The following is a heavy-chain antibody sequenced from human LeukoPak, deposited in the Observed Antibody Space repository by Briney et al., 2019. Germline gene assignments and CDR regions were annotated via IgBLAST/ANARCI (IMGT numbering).Heavy chain of an antibody. J-gene: IGHJ4*02. CDR1: GGTFSSYA. CDR3: GALFAPPEFNRIVGATTTDY. CDR2: IIPIFGTA. Sequence: ASVKVSCKASGGTFSSYAISLVRQAPGQGLEWMGGIIPIFGTANYAQKFQGRVTITADESTSTAYMELSSLRSEDTAVYYCGALFAPPEFNRIVGATTTDYWGQGTLVTVSS. V-gene: IGHV1-69*13. D-gene: IGHD1-26*01.